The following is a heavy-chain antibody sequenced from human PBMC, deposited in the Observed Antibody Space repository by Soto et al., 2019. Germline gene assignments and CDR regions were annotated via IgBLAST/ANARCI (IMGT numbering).Heavy chain of an antibody. D-gene: IGHD5-12*01. V-gene: IGHV4-39*01. J-gene: IGHJ1*01. Sequence: QLQLQESGPGLLKPSETLSLTCTVSGGSISSSSYYWGWIRQPPGKGLEWIGSIYYSGSTYYNPSLKSRVTISVDTSKNQFSLKLSSVTAADTAVYYCARLELGGRWLQFSSWGQGTLVTVSS. CDR1: GGSISSSSYY. CDR2: IYYSGST. CDR3: ARLELGGRWLQFSS.